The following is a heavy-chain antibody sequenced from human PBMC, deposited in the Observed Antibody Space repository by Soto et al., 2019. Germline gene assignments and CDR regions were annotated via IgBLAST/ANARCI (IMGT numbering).Heavy chain of an antibody. D-gene: IGHD5-12*01. CDR1: GFTFGDYA. J-gene: IGHJ4*02. V-gene: IGHV3-49*03. Sequence: GGSLRLSCTASGFTFGDYAMSWFRQAPGKGLEWVGFIRSKAYGGTTEYAASVKGRFTISRDDPKSIAYLQMNSLKTEDTAVYYCTSSWLLPRVPVYWGQGTLVTVSS. CDR3: TSSWLLPRVPVY. CDR2: IRSKAYGGTT.